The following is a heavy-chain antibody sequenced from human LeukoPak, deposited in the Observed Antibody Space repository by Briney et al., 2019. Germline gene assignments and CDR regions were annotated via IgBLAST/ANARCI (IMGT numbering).Heavy chain of an antibody. CDR2: IIPIFGTA. CDR1: GGTFSSYA. CDR3: AREYCSSTSCNNWFDP. Sequence: SVKVSCKASGGTFSSYAISCVRQAPGQGLEWMGGIIPIFGTANYAQKFQGRVTITTDESTSTAYMELSSLRSEDTAVYYCAREYCSSTSCNNWFDPWGQGTLVTVSS. V-gene: IGHV1-69*05. J-gene: IGHJ5*02. D-gene: IGHD2-2*01.